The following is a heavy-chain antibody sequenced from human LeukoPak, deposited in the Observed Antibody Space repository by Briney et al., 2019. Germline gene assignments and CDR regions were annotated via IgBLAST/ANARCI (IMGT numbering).Heavy chain of an antibody. CDR3: ARGRDGDYDY. D-gene: IGHD4-17*01. CDR1: GGSISSYY. Sequence: PSETLSLTCTVSGGSISSYYWNWIRQPPGKGLEWIGSIYYSGSTYYNPSLKSRVTISVDTSKNQFSLKLSSVTAADTAVYYCARGRDGDYDYWGQGTLVTVSS. J-gene: IGHJ4*02. CDR2: IYYSGST. V-gene: IGHV4-59*12.